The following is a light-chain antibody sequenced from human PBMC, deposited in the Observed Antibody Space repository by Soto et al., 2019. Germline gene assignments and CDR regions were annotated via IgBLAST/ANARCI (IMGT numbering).Light chain of an antibody. CDR1: QSLGQS. J-gene: IGKJ5*01. CDR2: GAS. CDR3: QQYQSWHPLT. Sequence: EILMTQSPATLSASPGDSATLSCRASQSLGQSLAWYQQKAGQAPRLLIYGASTRVTGIPARFSGSGSGTEFTPTISSMQSADVAVYYYQQYQSWHPLTFGQGTRLDIK. V-gene: IGKV3-15*01.